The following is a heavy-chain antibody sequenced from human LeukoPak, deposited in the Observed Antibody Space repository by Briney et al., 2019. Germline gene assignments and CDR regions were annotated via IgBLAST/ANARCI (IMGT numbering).Heavy chain of an antibody. J-gene: IGHJ3*02. Sequence: SETLSLTCAVSGDSISSGGYSWSWIRLPPGKGLEWIGYIYRSGSTSYNPSLKSRVTISIDRSKNQFSLKLSSMTAADTAVYYCARGGYGGNSYAFDIWGQGTMVTVPS. V-gene: IGHV4-30-2*01. D-gene: IGHD4-23*01. CDR2: IYRSGST. CDR1: GDSISSGGYS. CDR3: ARGGYGGNSYAFDI.